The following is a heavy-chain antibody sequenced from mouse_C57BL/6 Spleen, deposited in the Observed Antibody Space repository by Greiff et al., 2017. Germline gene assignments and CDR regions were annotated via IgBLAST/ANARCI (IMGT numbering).Heavy chain of an antibody. J-gene: IGHJ2*01. CDR1: GFTFSDYG. CDR2: ISSGGSTI. CDR3: ARHVSSYFGY. V-gene: IGHV5-17*01. D-gene: IGHD1-1*01. Sequence: EVKLVESGGGLVKPGGSLKLSCAASGFTFSDYGMHWVRQAPEKGLEWVAYISSGGSTIYYAETVKGRSTISRDNAKNTLFLQMTSLRSEDTAMSYCARHVSSYFGYWGTGTTLTVSS.